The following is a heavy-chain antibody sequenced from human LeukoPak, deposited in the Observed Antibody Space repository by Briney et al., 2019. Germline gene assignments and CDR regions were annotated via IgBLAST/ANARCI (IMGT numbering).Heavy chain of an antibody. Sequence: ASVKVSCKASGGTFSSCAISWVRQAPGQGLEWMGGIIPIFGTANYAQKFQGRVTITTDESTSTAYMELSSLRSEDTAVYYCTRVMDIVLIGAMDVWGKGTTVTVSS. V-gene: IGHV1-69*05. CDR1: GGTFSSCA. CDR2: IIPIFGTA. J-gene: IGHJ6*03. CDR3: TRVMDIVLIGAMDV. D-gene: IGHD2-8*01.